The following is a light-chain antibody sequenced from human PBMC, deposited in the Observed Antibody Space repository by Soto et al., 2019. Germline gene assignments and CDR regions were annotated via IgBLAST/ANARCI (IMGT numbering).Light chain of an antibody. V-gene: IGKV1-33*01. CDR3: QQYDNIPIT. CDR2: DAS. CDR1: QDISNY. J-gene: IGKJ5*01. Sequence: DIQMTQSPSSLSASVGDRVTITCQASQDISNYLNWYQQKPGKAPKLLIYDASNLETGVPSRFSGSGSGTDFTFTISSLKPEDIATYYCQQYDNIPITFGQGTRLEIK.